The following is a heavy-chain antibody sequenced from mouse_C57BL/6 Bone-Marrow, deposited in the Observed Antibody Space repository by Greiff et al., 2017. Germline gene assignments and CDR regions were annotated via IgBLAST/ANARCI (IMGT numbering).Heavy chain of an antibody. V-gene: IGHV1-50*01. CDR1: GYTFTSYW. CDR2: IDPSDSYT. Sequence: VQLQQPGAELVKPGASVKLSCKASGYTFTSYWMQWVKQRPGQCLEWLGEIDPSDSYTNYNQKFKGTATLTVDTSSSTAYMPLSSLTSEDSAVYYCARGYYFDDWGKGTTLTVSS. CDR3: ARGYYFDD. J-gene: IGHJ2*01.